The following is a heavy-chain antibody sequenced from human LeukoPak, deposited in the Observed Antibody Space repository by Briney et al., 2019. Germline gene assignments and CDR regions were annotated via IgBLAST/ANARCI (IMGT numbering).Heavy chain of an antibody. Sequence: GASVKVSCKASGYTFTSYDINWVRQATGQGLEWMGWMNPNSGNTGYAQKFQGRVTMTRNTSISTAYMELSSLRSEDTAVYNCARARMDFNSQYYYDSSGYYSLTDYWGQGTLVTVSS. CDR3: ARARMDFNSQYYYDSSGYYSLTDY. J-gene: IGHJ4*02. V-gene: IGHV1-8*01. CDR2: MNPNSGNT. CDR1: GYTFTSYD. D-gene: IGHD3-22*01.